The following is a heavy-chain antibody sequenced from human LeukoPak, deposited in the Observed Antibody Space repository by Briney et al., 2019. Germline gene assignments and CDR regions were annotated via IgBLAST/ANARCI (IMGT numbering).Heavy chain of an antibody. CDR1: GFTFSSYG. Sequence: GGSLRLSCAASGFTFSSYGMHWVRQAPGKGLEWVAVISYDGSNKYYADSVKGRFTISRDNSKNTLYLQMNSLRAEDTAVYYCAKDPSGPFYDSSVYVDYGGQGTLVTVPS. J-gene: IGHJ4*02. CDR2: ISYDGSNK. D-gene: IGHD3-22*01. V-gene: IGHV3-30*18. CDR3: AKDPSGPFYDSSVYVDY.